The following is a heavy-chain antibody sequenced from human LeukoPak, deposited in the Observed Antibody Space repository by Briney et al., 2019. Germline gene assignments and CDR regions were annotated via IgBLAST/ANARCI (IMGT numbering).Heavy chain of an antibody. Sequence: GGSLRLSCAASGFTFSSYEMNWVRQAPGKGLEWVSYISSSGSTIYYADSVKGRFTISRDNAKNSLYLQMNSLRAEDTAVYYCATATQQPDAFDIWGQGTMVTVSS. CDR2: ISSSGSTI. CDR1: GFTFSSYE. D-gene: IGHD6-13*01. J-gene: IGHJ3*02. CDR3: ATATQQPDAFDI. V-gene: IGHV3-48*03.